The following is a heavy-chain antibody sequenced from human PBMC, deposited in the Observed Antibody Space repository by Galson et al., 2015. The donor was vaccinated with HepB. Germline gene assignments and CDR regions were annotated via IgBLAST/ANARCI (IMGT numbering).Heavy chain of an antibody. V-gene: IGHV3-21*01. Sequence: SLRLSCAASGFMFSNYEMTWVRQAPGKGLEWVSSISRSSSYIFYADSMKDRFTISRDNAKNTLYLQMTSLRVEDTAVYYCARVISSGLWKWFDPWGQGTLVTVSS. CDR2: ISRSSSYI. CDR1: GFMFSNYE. D-gene: IGHD4/OR15-4a*01. CDR3: ARVISSGLWKWFDP. J-gene: IGHJ5*02.